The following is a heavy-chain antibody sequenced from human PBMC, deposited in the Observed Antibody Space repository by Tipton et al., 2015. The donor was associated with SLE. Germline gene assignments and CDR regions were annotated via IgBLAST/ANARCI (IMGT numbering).Heavy chain of an antibody. Sequence: QVQLVQSGAEVKKPGASVKVSCKASGYTFTSYYMHWVRQAPGQGLEWMGIINPSGGNTSYAQKFQGRVTMTRDTSTSTVYMELSSLRSEGTAVYYCARGGDSSGYLDAFDIWGQGTMVTVSS. CDR3: ARGGDSSGYLDAFDI. D-gene: IGHD3-22*01. CDR1: GYTFTSYY. J-gene: IGHJ3*02. V-gene: IGHV1-46*01. CDR2: INPSGGNT.